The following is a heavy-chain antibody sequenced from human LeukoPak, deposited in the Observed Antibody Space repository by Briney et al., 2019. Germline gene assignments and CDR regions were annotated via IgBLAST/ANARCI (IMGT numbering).Heavy chain of an antibody. V-gene: IGHV3-33*06. J-gene: IGHJ4*02. CDR1: GFTFSSYG. Sequence: GGSLRLSCAASGFTFSSYGMHWVRQAPGKGLEWVAVIWYDGSNKYYADSVKGRFTISRDNSKNTLYLQMNSLRAEDTAVYYCAKDRQAGDIVVVVAVMFDYWGQGTLVTVSS. CDR2: IWYDGSNK. D-gene: IGHD2-15*01. CDR3: AKDRQAGDIVVVVAVMFDY.